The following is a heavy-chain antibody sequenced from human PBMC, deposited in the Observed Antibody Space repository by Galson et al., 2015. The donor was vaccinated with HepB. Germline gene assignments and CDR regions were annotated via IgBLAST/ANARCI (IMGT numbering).Heavy chain of an antibody. J-gene: IGHJ4*02. CDR1: GYRFIEYG. V-gene: IGHV7-4-1*02. D-gene: IGHD1-1*01. CDR2: INTNTGNP. Sequence: SVKVSCKASGYRFIEYGVNWVRQAPGQGLEWMGWINTNTGNPTYAQGFTGRFVFSSDTSVTTAYLQISGLAPDDSAIYFCARGPTGALDYWGQGTLVTVSS. CDR3: ARGPTGALDY.